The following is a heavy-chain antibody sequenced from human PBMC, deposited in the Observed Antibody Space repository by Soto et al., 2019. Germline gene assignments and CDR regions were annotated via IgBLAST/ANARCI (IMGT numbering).Heavy chain of an antibody. V-gene: IGHV5-51*01. CDR3: AIGGDWYFFDM. CDR2: IYPGDSDT. J-gene: IGHJ3*02. CDR1: GYSFTNYW. D-gene: IGHD2-21*02. Sequence: GESLQISCKGSGYSFTNYWIGWVRQMPGKGLEWMGIIYPGDSDTRYSPSFQGQVTISADKSISTAYLQWSSLRASDTAMYYCAIGGDWYFFDMWAQGTMVTVSS.